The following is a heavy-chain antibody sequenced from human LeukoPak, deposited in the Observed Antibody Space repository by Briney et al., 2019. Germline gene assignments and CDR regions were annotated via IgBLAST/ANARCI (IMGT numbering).Heavy chain of an antibody. V-gene: IGHV4-59*12. CDR1: GGSISSYY. J-gene: IGHJ4*02. D-gene: IGHD2-2*02. CDR3: ARVPVVPAAIPDY. CDR2: IYYSGST. Sequence: SETLSLTCTVSGGSISSYYWSWIRQPPGKELKWIGYIYYSGSTNYNPSLKSRVTISVDTSKNQFSLKLSSVTAADTAVYYCARVPVVPAAIPDYWGQGTLVTVSS.